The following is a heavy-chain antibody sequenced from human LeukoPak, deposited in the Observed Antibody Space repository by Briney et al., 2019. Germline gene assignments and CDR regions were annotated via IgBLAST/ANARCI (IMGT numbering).Heavy chain of an antibody. J-gene: IGHJ6*02. CDR2: IYTSGST. D-gene: IGHD6-6*01. Sequence: SETLSLTCTVSGGSISSGSYYWSWIRQPAGKGLESIGRIYTSGSTNYNPSLKSRVTISVDTSKNQFSLKLSSVTAADTAVYYCARNIAARTDYYYGMDVWGQGTTVTVSS. V-gene: IGHV4-61*02. CDR1: GGSISSGSYY. CDR3: ARNIAARTDYYYGMDV.